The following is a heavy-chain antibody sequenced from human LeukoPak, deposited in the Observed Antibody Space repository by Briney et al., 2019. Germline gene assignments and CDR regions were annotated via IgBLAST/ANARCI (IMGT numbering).Heavy chain of an antibody. V-gene: IGHV3-7*03. Sequence: GGSLRLSCAASGFTFSSSWMSWVRQAPGKGLERVANIKQDGSEKYYVDFVKGRFTISRDNAKNLLYLQMNRLRAEDTAVYYCAREITMLACFDYWGQGTLVTVSS. CDR3: AREITMLACFDY. D-gene: IGHD3-10*01. CDR2: IKQDGSEK. J-gene: IGHJ4*02. CDR1: GFTFSSSW.